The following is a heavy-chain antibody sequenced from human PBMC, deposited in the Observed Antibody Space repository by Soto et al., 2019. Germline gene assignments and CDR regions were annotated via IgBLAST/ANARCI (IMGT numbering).Heavy chain of an antibody. CDR3: ARESLRGMDV. V-gene: IGHV1-8*01. CDR1: GYTFTSYD. CDR2: MNPNSGNT. J-gene: IGHJ6*02. Sequence: ASVKVSCKASGYTFTSYDINWGRQATGQGLEWMGWMNPNSGNTAYAQKFQGRVTMTRNTSISTAYMELSSLRSEDTAVYYCARESLRGMDVWGQGTTVTVSS.